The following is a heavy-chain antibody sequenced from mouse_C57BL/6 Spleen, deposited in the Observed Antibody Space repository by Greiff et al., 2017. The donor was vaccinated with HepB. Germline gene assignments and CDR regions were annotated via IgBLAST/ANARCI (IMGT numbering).Heavy chain of an antibody. V-gene: IGHV1-26*01. CDR1: GYTFTDYY. D-gene: IGHD2-14*01. CDR3: APTRYGWFAY. J-gene: IGHJ3*01. CDR2: INPNNGGT. Sequence: EVKLQQSGPELVKPGASVKISCKASGYTFTDYYMNWVKQSHGKSLEWIGDINPNNGGTSYNQKFKGKATLTVDKSSSTAYMELRSLTSEDSAVYYCAPTRYGWFAYWGQGTLVTVSA.